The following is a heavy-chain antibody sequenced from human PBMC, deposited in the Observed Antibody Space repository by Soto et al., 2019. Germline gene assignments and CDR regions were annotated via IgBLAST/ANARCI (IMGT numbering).Heavy chain of an antibody. V-gene: IGHV3-23*01. CDR3: AKEGREQQLVEWFGSPNYYYYYGMDV. D-gene: IGHD6-13*01. Sequence: AGGSLRHSCAAPGFTFCSYALSWVRQAPGKGLEGVSAFSGCGGSTYYADSVKGRFTISRDNSKNTLYLQMNSLRAEDTAVYYCAKEGREQQLVEWFGSPNYYYYYGMDVWGQGTTVTLFS. J-gene: IGHJ6*02. CDR1: GFTFCSYA. CDR2: FSGCGGST.